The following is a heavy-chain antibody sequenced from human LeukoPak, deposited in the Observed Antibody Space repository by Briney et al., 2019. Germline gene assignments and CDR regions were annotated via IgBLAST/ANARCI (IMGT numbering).Heavy chain of an antibody. Sequence: RASVKLSCKAFGYTFTGYWMHWVRQAPGQGPEWMGVISPSGGSTIYAQKFKGRVTMTRDMSTSTVYMELSSLRSEDTAVYYCARDHYYDSSGYYPDAFDIWGQGTMVTVSS. V-gene: IGHV1-46*01. CDR3: ARDHYYDSSGYYPDAFDI. CDR1: GYTFTGYW. D-gene: IGHD3-22*01. CDR2: ISPSGGST. J-gene: IGHJ3*02.